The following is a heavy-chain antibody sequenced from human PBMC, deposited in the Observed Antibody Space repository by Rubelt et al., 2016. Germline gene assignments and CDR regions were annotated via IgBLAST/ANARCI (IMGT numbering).Heavy chain of an antibody. D-gene: IGHD3-16*02. V-gene: IGHV4-39*07. CDR1: GGSISSGSFY. CDR2: IYYSGST. CDR3: ARDPTNYVWGSYRGIDY. Sequence: QLQLQESGPGLVKPSETLSLTCTVSGGSISSGSFYWGWIRQPPGKGLEWIGVIYYSGSTYYNPSLKGRVSISLDTSKNQFSLTLSSVTAADTATYYCARDPTNYVWGSYRGIDYWGQGTLVTVSS. J-gene: IGHJ4*02.